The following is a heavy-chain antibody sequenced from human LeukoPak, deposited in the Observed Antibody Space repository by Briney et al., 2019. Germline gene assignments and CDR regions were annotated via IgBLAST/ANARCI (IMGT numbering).Heavy chain of an antibody. Sequence: SETLSLTCAVYGGSFSGYYWSWIRQPPGKGLEWIGEINHSGSTNYNPSLKSRVTISVDTSKNQFSLKLSSVTAADTAVYYCARGPYYYDSSGYYQGPFDIWGQGTMVTVSS. CDR1: GGSFSGYY. V-gene: IGHV4-34*01. CDR3: ARGPYYYDSSGYYQGPFDI. D-gene: IGHD3-22*01. CDR2: INHSGST. J-gene: IGHJ3*02.